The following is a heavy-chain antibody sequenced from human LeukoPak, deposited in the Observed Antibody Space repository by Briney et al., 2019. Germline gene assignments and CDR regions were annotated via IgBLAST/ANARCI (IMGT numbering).Heavy chain of an antibody. J-gene: IGHJ3*02. CDR3: ARDQGNVDSSDWYFVGNAFDM. CDR2: NNPNSGGT. CDR1: GYTFTGYY. V-gene: IGHV1-2*02. D-gene: IGHD6-19*01. Sequence: ASVKVSCKASGYTFTGYYMHWVRQAPGQGLEWMGWNNPNSGGTNYARKFQGRVTMTRDTSISTAYMELSRLRSDDTAVYYCARDQGNVDSSDWYFVGNAFDMWGQGTMVTVSS.